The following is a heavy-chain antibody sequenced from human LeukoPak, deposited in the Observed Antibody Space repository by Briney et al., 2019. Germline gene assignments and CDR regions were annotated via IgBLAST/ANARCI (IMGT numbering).Heavy chain of an antibody. Sequence: SQTLSLTCAISGDSAASNNGAWNWIRQSPSRGLEWLGRTYYRSKWYNDYAMPMKGRISINPDTSKNQFSLQVNSVTPEDTAIYYCARDLGTSGWYTFDYWGQGTLVTVSS. CDR3: ARDLGTSGWYTFDY. J-gene: IGHJ4*02. CDR2: TYYRSKWYN. D-gene: IGHD6-19*01. V-gene: IGHV6-1*01. CDR1: GDSAASNNGA.